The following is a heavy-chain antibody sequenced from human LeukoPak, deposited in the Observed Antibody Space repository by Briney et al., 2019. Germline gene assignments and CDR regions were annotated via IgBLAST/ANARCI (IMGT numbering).Heavy chain of an antibody. D-gene: IGHD3-10*01. CDR3: ARLPYYYGSGSYYNPKNYYYYGMDV. CDR1: GGSISSYY. J-gene: IGHJ6*02. CDR2: IYYSGST. V-gene: IGHV4-59*08. Sequence: PSETLSLTCTVSGGSISSYYWSWIRQPPGKGLEWIGYIYYSGSTNYNPSLKSRVTISVDTSKNQFSLKLSSVTAADTAVYYCARLPYYYGSGSYYNPKNYYYYGMDVWGQGTTVTVSS.